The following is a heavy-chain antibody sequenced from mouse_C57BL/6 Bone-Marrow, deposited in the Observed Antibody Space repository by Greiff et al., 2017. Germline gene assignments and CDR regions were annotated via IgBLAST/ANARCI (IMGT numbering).Heavy chain of an antibody. CDR1: GFSLTSYG. CDR3: DRGVYPIYYDYDGAWFAY. CDR2: IWSGGST. J-gene: IGHJ3*01. Sequence: QVQLKQSGPGLVQPSQSLSITCTVSGFSLTSYGVHWVRQSPGKGLEWLGVIWSGGSTDYNAAFISRLSISKDNSKSQVYFKMSSLQADDTAIYYCDRGVYPIYYDYDGAWFAYWGQGTLVTVSA. V-gene: IGHV2-2*01. D-gene: IGHD2-4*01.